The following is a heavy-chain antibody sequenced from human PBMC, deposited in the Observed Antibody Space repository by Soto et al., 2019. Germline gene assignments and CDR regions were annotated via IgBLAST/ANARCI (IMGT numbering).Heavy chain of an antibody. Sequence: PEGSLRLSCAPSGFMFSAYTMSWVRQAPGKGLEWLSSITSNSDHIDYADSVRGRFTVSRDNARKSLYLQMDSLGAEDTGVYYCATPYYYNHWGRG. J-gene: IGHJ4*02. V-gene: IGHV3-21*01. CDR3: ATPYYYNH. CDR1: GFMFSAYT. CDR2: ITSNSDHI. D-gene: IGHD2-15*01.